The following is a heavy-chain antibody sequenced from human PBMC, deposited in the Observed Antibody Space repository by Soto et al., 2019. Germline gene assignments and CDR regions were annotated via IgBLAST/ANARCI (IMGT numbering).Heavy chain of an antibody. Sequence: QVQLVQSGAEVKKPGASVKVSCKASGYTFTGYYMHWVRQAPGQGLEWMGWINPNSGGTNYAQKFQGWVTMTRDTSISTAYMELSRLRSDDTAVYYCARRRWGSYPSPGAYFDYWGQGTLVTVSS. J-gene: IGHJ4*02. CDR1: GYTFTGYY. D-gene: IGHD3-16*02. CDR2: INPNSGGT. V-gene: IGHV1-2*04. CDR3: ARRRWGSYPSPGAYFDY.